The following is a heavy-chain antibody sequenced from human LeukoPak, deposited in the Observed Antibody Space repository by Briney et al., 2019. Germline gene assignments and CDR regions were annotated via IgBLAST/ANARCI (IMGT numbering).Heavy chain of an antibody. Sequence: ASVKVSCKAYGYTFTSYGISWVRRAPGQGLEWMGWISGYNGNTTYAQNLQGRVIMTTDTSTNTAYMELRSLRSDDTAVYFCARVGYCSGPICFPPAATGMLDSWGQGTLVTVSS. CDR2: ISGYNGNT. D-gene: IGHD2-2*01. J-gene: IGHJ4*02. V-gene: IGHV1-18*01. CDR1: GYTFTSYG. CDR3: ARVGYCSGPICFPPAATGMLDS.